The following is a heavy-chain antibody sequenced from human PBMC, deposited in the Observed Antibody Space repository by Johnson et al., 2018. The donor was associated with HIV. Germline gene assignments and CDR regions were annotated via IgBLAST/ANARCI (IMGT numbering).Heavy chain of an antibody. CDR2: IRYDGSNK. CDR1: GFTFSSYG. D-gene: IGHD3-16*01. Sequence: QVQLVESGGGVVQPGGSLRLSCAASGFTFSSYGMHWVRQAPGKGLEWVAFIRYDGSNKYYADSVKGRFTISRDNSKNTLYLQMNSLRAEDTAVYYCAKEDQPLLWGSTFDIWGQGTMVTVSS. V-gene: IGHV3-30*02. CDR3: AKEDQPLLWGSTFDI. J-gene: IGHJ3*02.